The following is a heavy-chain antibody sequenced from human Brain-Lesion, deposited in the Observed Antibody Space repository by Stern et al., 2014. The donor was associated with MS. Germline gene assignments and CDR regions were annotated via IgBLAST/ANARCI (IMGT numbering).Heavy chain of an antibody. CDR2: ISWNSGTI. V-gene: IGHV3-9*01. CDR1: GFTFDDYA. J-gene: IGHJ4*02. D-gene: IGHD1-14*01. CDR3: ARDITGSSAYFAY. Sequence: VQLVESGGDLVQPGRSLRLSCAAFGFTFDDYAMHWGRQAPGKGLGWVAGISWNSGTIGYADSVKGRFTTSRDNAYSSLYLQMNSLRPEDTALYYCARDITGSSAYFAYWGQGTLVTVSS.